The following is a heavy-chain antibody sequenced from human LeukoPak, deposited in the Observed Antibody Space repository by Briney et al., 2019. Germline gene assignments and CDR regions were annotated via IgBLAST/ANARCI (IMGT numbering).Heavy chain of an antibody. CDR2: IYYSGST. V-gene: IGHV4-59*01. D-gene: IGHD1-26*01. Sequence: PSETLSLTCAVYGGSFSGYYWSWIRQPPGKGLEWIGYIYYSGSTNYNPSLKSRVTISVDTSKNQFSLKLSSVTAADTAVYYCARDRGSYSDYWGQGTLVTVSS. J-gene: IGHJ4*02. CDR3: ARDRGSYSDY. CDR1: GGSFSGYY.